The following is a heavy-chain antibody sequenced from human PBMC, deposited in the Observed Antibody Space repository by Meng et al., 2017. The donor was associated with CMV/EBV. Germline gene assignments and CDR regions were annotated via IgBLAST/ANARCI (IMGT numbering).Heavy chain of an antibody. CDR3: ARETPLYSSTWYGDSNWFDP. D-gene: IGHD6-13*01. V-gene: IGHV1-2*02. J-gene: IGHJ5*02. Sequence: ASVTVSCKASGYTFTGYYMHWVRQAPGQGFEWMGWINSNSGGTNYAQKFHGRVTLTRDTSISTAYMEPSRLRSDDTAVYYCARETPLYSSTWYGDSNWFDPWGQGTLVTVSS. CDR2: INSNSGGT. CDR1: GYTFTGYY.